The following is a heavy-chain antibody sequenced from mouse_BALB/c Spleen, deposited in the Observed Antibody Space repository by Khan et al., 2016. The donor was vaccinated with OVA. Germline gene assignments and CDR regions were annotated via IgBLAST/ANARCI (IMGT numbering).Heavy chain of an antibody. CDR1: GFTFSSFA. D-gene: IGHD2-13*01. Sequence: EVKLEESGGGVVNPGGSLKVSCSASGFTFSSFAMSWVRQTPEKRLEWVATISTGGHYTFYPDSVTGRFTISRDNARNTLDLKMSSLRSEDTSMYYCARSLVDCYGMDYWGQGTSVTVSS. CDR3: ARSLVDCYGMDY. J-gene: IGHJ4*01. CDR2: ISTGGHYT. V-gene: IGHV5-9-3*01.